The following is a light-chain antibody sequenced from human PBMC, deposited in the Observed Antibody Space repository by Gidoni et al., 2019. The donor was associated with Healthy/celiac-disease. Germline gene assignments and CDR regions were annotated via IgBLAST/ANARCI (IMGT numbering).Light chain of an antibody. CDR1: QSISSY. V-gene: IGKV1-39*01. CDR3: QQSYSTPRT. J-gene: IGKJ1*01. Sequence: DIQMTQSPSSLSASVGDRVTITCRASQSISSYLNWYQQKPGKAPKLLIYAASSLQSGVPSSFSHSVSGTDFTLTISSLRPGDFATYFCQQSYSTPRTFXXXTRVEIK. CDR2: AAS.